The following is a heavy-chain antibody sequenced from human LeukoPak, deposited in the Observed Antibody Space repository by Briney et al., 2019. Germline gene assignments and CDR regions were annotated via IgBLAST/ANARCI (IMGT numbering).Heavy chain of an antibody. D-gene: IGHD1-26*01. Sequence: ASVKVSCKASGYTFTSYGISWVRQAPGQGLEWMGWISAYNGNTNYAQKLQGRVTMTTDTSTSTAYMELRSLRSDDTAVYYCARAEWELLALYGMDVWGQGTTVTVSS. CDR2: ISAYNGNT. V-gene: IGHV1-18*01. CDR1: GYTFTSYG. J-gene: IGHJ6*02. CDR3: ARAEWELLALYGMDV.